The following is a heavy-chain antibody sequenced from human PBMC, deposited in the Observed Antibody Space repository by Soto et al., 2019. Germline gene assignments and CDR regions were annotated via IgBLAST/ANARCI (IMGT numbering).Heavy chain of an antibody. V-gene: IGHV4-34*01. D-gene: IGHD5-12*01. CDR1: GGSFSGYY. Sequence: QVQLQQWGAGLLKPSETLSLTCAVYGGSFSGYYWSWIRQPPGKGLEWIGEINHSGSTNYNPSLMSRVTISVDTSKNQFSLKLSSVTAADTAVYYCARGPAYVEMATTDAFDIWGQGTMVTVSS. CDR2: INHSGST. CDR3: ARGPAYVEMATTDAFDI. J-gene: IGHJ3*02.